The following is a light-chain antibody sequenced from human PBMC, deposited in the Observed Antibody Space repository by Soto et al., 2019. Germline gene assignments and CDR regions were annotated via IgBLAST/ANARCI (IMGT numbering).Light chain of an antibody. V-gene: IGKV3-20*01. Sequence: EIVLTQSPGTLSLSPGERATLSCRASQSVSSSYLAWYRQRPGQAPRLLIYGASIRATGIPDRFSGSGSGTDFTLSISRLEPEDLAMYYCLYYGSSPSFGPGTKVDLK. CDR3: LYYGSSPS. J-gene: IGKJ3*01. CDR2: GAS. CDR1: QSVSSSY.